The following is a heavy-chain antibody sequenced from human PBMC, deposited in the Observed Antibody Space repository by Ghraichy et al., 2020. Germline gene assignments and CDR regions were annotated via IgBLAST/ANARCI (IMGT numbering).Heavy chain of an antibody. Sequence: GGSLRLSCAASGFTLSNYFMTWVRQAPGKGLEWVANINQDGSQQNYLDSVKGRFSISRDNARNSLGLQMNSLRADDTATYYCARHGGAPSVWGQGTLVTGSS. J-gene: IGHJ4*02. CDR2: INQDGSQQ. V-gene: IGHV3-7*01. CDR1: GFTLSNYF. CDR3: ARHGGAPSV. D-gene: IGHD3-16*01.